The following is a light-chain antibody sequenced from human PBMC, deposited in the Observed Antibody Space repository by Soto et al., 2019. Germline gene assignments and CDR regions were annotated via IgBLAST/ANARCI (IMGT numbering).Light chain of an antibody. CDR1: SSDVGGYNY. V-gene: IGLV2-14*01. CDR2: DVS. J-gene: IGLJ2*01. CDR3: SSYTGSNTPVV. Sequence: QSALTQPASVSGSPGQSITISCTGTSSDVGGYNYVSWYQQHPGTAPNLIIFDVSNRPSGVSNRFSGSKSGNSASLTISGLQAEDEADYYCSSYTGSNTPVVFGGGTKVTVL.